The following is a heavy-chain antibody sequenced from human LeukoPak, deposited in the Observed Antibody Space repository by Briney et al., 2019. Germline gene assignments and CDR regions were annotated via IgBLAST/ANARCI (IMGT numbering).Heavy chain of an antibody. CDR3: ARVLWFGESHVDY. CDR2: IYYSGST. J-gene: IGHJ4*02. Sequence: SETLSLTCTVSGGSISSYYWSWIRQPPGKGLEWIGYIYYSGSTNYNPSLKSRVTISVDTSKNQFSLKLSSVTAADTAVYYCARVLWFGESHVDYWGQGTLVTVSS. CDR1: GGSISSYY. D-gene: IGHD3-10*01. V-gene: IGHV4-59*08.